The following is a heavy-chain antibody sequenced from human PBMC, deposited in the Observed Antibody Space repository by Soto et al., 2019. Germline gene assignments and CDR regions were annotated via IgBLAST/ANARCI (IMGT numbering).Heavy chain of an antibody. V-gene: IGHV4-4*07. J-gene: IGHJ5*02. CDR3: ARDPPYYYDSSGYYFGWFDP. CDR1: GGSISSYY. D-gene: IGHD3-22*01. Sequence: QVQLQESGPGLVKPSETLSLTCTVSGGSISSYYWSWIRQPAGKGLEWIGRIYTSGSTNYNPSLKSRVTMSVDTSKNQFPLKLSSVTAADTAVYYCARDPPYYYDSSGYYFGWFDPWGQGTLVTVSS. CDR2: IYTSGST.